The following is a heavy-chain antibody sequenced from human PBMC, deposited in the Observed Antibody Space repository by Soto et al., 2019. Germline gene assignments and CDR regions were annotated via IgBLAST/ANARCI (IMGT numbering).Heavy chain of an antibody. CDR1: GCSFRIYT. J-gene: IGHJ6*02. D-gene: IGHD2-2*01. Sequence: EVQLLEAGGGLVKPGGSLRLSCAASGCSFRIYTLNWFRQAPGKGLEWVSSISSTSNYIYYTDSMKGRFTISRDNAKNSLYLQMTSLRADDTAVYYCARASSTSVVYYGMDVWGQGTTVTVSS. CDR3: ARASSTSVVYYGMDV. CDR2: ISSTSNYI. V-gene: IGHV3-21*01.